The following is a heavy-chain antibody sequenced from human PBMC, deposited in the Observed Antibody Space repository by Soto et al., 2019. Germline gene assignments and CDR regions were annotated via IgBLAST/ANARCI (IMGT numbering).Heavy chain of an antibody. J-gene: IGHJ5*02. V-gene: IGHV3-9*01. CDR3: TKASAATGPGWFDP. Sequence: PGGSLRLSCAASGFTFDDYAMHWVRQAPGKGLEWVSSINWNSGNIGYADSVKGRFNISRDNAKNSLYLQMNSLRAEDTAFYYCTKASAATGPGWFDPWGQGTLVTVSS. CDR2: INWNSGNI. D-gene: IGHD6-13*01. CDR1: GFTFDDYA.